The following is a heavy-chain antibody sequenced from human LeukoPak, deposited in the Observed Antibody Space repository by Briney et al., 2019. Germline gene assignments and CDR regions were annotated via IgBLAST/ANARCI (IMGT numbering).Heavy chain of an antibody. Sequence: ASETLSLTCAVYGGSFSGYYWSWIRQPPGKGLEWIGEINHSGSTNYNPSLKSRVTISVDTSKNQFSLKLSSVTAADTAVYYCARGVYGPDYWGQGTLVTVSS. V-gene: IGHV4-34*01. J-gene: IGHJ4*02. CDR1: GGSFSGYY. D-gene: IGHD3-10*01. CDR3: ARGVYGPDY. CDR2: INHSGST.